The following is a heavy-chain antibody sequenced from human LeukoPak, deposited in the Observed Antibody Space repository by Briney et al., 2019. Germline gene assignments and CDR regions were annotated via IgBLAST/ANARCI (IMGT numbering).Heavy chain of an antibody. CDR2: IWYDGSNK. D-gene: IGHD1-1*01. J-gene: IGHJ6*02. CDR3: ARVGSTTGTPDYYGMDV. CDR1: GFTFSSYG. Sequence: PGGSLRLSCAASGFTFSSYGMLWVRQAPGKGLEWVAVIWYDGSNKYYADSVKGRFTISRDNSKNTLYLQMNSLRAEDTAVYYCARVGSTTGTPDYYGMDVWGQGTTVTVSS. V-gene: IGHV3-33*01.